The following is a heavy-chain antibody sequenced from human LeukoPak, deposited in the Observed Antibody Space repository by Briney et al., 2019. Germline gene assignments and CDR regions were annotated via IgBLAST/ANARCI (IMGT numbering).Heavy chain of an antibody. V-gene: IGHV1-8*03. CDR2: MNPNNGNT. Sequence: ASVKVSCKASGYTFTSYDINWVRQATGQGLEWMGWMNPNNGNTGYAQKFQGRVTITRNTSISTAYMELSSLRSEDTAVYYCARWSGDYYDSSGYHGYWGQGTLVTVSS. D-gene: IGHD3-22*01. CDR3: ARWSGDYYDSSGYHGY. J-gene: IGHJ4*02. CDR1: GYTFTSYD.